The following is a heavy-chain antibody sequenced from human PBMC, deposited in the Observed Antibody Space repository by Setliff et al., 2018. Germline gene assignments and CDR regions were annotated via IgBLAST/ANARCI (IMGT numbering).Heavy chain of an antibody. J-gene: IGHJ4*02. V-gene: IGHV1-69*13. Sequence: AASVKVSCKVSGGTFGSSAFTWVRQAPGPGLEYMGGIIPFFGNTNYAQKFQGRLSITADESTNTVYMELSRLRSEDTAMYYCATPHCSDGTCRYYFESWGQGTLVTVS. CDR3: ATPHCSDGTCRYYFES. D-gene: IGHD2-15*01. CDR2: IIPFFGNT. CDR1: GGTFGSSA.